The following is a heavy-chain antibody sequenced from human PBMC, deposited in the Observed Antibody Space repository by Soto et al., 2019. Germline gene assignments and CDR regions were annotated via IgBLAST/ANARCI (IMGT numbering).Heavy chain of an antibody. Sequence: ASVKVSCKVFGYIVTELSMHWVRQAAGKGLEWLGGFDPETGETLYAQKFQGRVAMAEDTSMDTVYMELSSLRSEDTAVYYCGARLRRHGTRYYYDFWGQGAPVTVSS. J-gene: IGHJ4*02. CDR1: GYIVTELS. V-gene: IGHV1-24*01. CDR2: FDPETGET. CDR3: GARLRRHGTRYYYDF. D-gene: IGHD3-16*01.